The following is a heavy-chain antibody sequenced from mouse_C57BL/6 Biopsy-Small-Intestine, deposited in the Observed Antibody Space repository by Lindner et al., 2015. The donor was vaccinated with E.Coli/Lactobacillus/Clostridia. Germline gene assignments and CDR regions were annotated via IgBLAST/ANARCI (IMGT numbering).Heavy chain of an antibody. D-gene: IGHD4-1*01. CDR1: GFNIKDFY. V-gene: IGHV14-2*01. J-gene: IGHJ2*01. CDR3: ATGTWSFDY. CDR2: IDPEDGET. Sequence: QLQESGAELVKPGASVKLSCTTSGFNIKDFYMHWVKQRTEQGLEWIGRIDPEDGETKYAPKFQGKATITADTSSNIAYLQLSSLTSEDTAVYYCATGTWSFDYWGQGTTLTVSS.